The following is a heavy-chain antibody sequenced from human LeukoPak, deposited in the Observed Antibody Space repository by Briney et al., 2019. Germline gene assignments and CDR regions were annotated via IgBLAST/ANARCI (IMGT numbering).Heavy chain of an antibody. CDR1: GFTFSDYY. CDR2: ISSSGSII. D-gene: IGHD2-2*01. Sequence: GGSLRLSCAASGFTFSDYYMSWIRQAPGKGLEWASYISSSGSIIDYADSVKGRFTISRDNAKNSLYLQMNSLRDDDTAVYYCTSPPLGYCSTTSCLQYFQQWGQGTLVTVSS. V-gene: IGHV3-11*04. J-gene: IGHJ1*01. CDR3: TSPPLGYCSTTSCLQYFQQ.